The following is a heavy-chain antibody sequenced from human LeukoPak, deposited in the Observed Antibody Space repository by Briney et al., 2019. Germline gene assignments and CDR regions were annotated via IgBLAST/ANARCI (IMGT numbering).Heavy chain of an antibody. CDR3: ASESLYDGSGSY. V-gene: IGHV4-39*01. CDR2: IYYRGST. CDR1: GGSISSSSFS. Sequence: PSETLSLTCNVSGGSISSSSFSWGWSRQPPGKGLEWVGSIYYRGSTYYNSSLKGRVTISGDTSKNQFSLKLSSVTAADTAVYYCASESLYDGSGSYWGQGTLVTVSS. D-gene: IGHD3-22*01. J-gene: IGHJ4*02.